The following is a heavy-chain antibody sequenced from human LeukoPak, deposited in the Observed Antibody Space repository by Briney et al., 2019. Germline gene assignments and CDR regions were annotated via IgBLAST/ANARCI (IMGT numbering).Heavy chain of an antibody. CDR3: ARDPPPDLGYCSSTSCYGPYYYMDV. J-gene: IGHJ6*03. CDR1: GYTFTGYY. Sequence: ASVKVSCKASGYTFTGYYMHWVRQAPGQGFEWMGWINPNSGGTNYAQKFQGRVTMTRDTSISTAYMELSRLRSDDTAVYYCARDPPPDLGYCSSTSCYGPYYYMDVWGKGTTVTISS. D-gene: IGHD2-2*01. V-gene: IGHV1-2*02. CDR2: INPNSGGT.